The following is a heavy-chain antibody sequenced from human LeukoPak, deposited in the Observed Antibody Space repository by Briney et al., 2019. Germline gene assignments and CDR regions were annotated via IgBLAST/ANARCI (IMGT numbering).Heavy chain of an antibody. Sequence: PGGSLRLSCAASGLTFSNYAMHWVRQAPGKGLEWVSLISSGGPYEYYADSVKGRFTISRDNSKNTLYLQLNSLRAEDTAVYYCARDSTYYYDSGSSGPHYFDNWGQGTLVTVSS. CDR2: ISSGGPYE. V-gene: IGHV3-30*01. J-gene: IGHJ4*02. D-gene: IGHD3-10*01. CDR1: GLTFSNYA. CDR3: ARDSTYYYDSGSSGPHYFDN.